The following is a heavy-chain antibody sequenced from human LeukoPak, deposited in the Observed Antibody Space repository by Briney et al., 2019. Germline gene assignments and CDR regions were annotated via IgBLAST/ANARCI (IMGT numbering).Heavy chain of an antibody. J-gene: IGHJ4*02. Sequence: SETLSLTCAVYSESFIGYYLSWIRQPPGKGLEWIGYIYHSGSTYYNPSLKSRVTISVDRSKNQFSLKLSSVTAADTAVYYCARCPGDPPYCDSWGRETLVTVSS. CDR2: IYHSGST. CDR3: ARCPGDPPYCDS. D-gene: IGHD7-27*01. CDR1: SESFIGYY. V-gene: IGHV4-34*01.